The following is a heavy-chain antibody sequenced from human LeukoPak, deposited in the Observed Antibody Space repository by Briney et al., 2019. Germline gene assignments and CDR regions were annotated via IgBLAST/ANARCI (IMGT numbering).Heavy chain of an antibody. V-gene: IGHV3-30*18. Sequence: VPPGRSLSLSCAASGFTFSSYGMHWVRRAPGKGLEWVAVISYDGSNKYYADSVKGRFTISRDNSKDTLYLQMNSLRAEDTAVYYCAKQYGDHYWYFDLWGRGTLVTVSS. D-gene: IGHD2-21*02. CDR3: AKQYGDHYWYFDL. CDR1: GFTFSSYG. CDR2: ISYDGSNK. J-gene: IGHJ2*01.